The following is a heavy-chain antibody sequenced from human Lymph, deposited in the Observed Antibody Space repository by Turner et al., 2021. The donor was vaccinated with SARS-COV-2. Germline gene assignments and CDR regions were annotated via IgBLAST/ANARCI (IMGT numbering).Heavy chain of an antibody. J-gene: IGHJ6*02. D-gene: IGHD6-13*01. CDR2: IYSGGTT. Sequence: VRLVETGGGLIRLGVSLRLPCAASGIIVSRNYMNWVRQAPGKGLEWVSVIYSGGTTYYADSVKGRFTISRDNSKNTLYLQMNSLRVEDTAVYYCARDLGTYGMDVWGQGTTVTVSS. CDR3: ARDLGTYGMDV. CDR1: GIIVSRNY. V-gene: IGHV3-53*02.